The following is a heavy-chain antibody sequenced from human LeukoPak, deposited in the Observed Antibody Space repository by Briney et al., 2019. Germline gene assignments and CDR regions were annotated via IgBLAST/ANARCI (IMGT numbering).Heavy chain of an antibody. Sequence: SETLSLTCAVYGGSFSGYYWSWIRQPPGKGLEWIGEINHSGSTNYNPSLKSRVTISVDTSKNQFSLKLSSVTAADTAVYYCARHWSELRFLEWLPPRADYYGMDVWGQGTTVTVSS. J-gene: IGHJ6*02. CDR2: INHSGST. D-gene: IGHD3-3*01. CDR3: ARHWSELRFLEWLPPRADYYGMDV. V-gene: IGHV4-34*01. CDR1: GGSFSGYY.